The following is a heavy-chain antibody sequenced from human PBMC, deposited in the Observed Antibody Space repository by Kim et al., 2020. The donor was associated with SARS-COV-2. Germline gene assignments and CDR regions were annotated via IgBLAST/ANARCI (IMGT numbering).Heavy chain of an antibody. CDR3: ARIGDYGDLYYFDY. V-gene: IGHV1-69*04. D-gene: IGHD4-17*01. CDR2: IIPIFGIA. Sequence: SVKVSCKASGGTFSSYAISWVRQAPGQGLEWMGRIIPIFGIANYAQKFQGRVTITADKSTSTAYMELSSLRSEDTAVYYCARIGDYGDLYYFDYWGQGTLVTVSS. CDR1: GGTFSSYA. J-gene: IGHJ4*02.